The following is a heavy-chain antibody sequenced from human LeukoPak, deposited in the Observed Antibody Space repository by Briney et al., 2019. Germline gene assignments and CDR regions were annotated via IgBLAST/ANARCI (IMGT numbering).Heavy chain of an antibody. CDR3: AKDGGSNSYWYFDL. CDR2: ISTSGDNT. D-gene: IGHD1-26*01. J-gene: IGHJ2*01. Sequence: AGGSLRLSCAASEFSFKSHGMSWVRQAPGKGLEWVSVISTSGDNTFYADSVKGRFTISRDNSQNTLYLQMSSHRAEDTAVYFCAKDGGSNSYWYFDLWGRGTLVTVSS. CDR1: EFSFKSHG. V-gene: IGHV3-23*01.